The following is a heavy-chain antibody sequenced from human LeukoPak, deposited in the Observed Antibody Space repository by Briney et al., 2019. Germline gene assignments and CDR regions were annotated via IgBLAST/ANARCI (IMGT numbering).Heavy chain of an antibody. CDR2: ISSSSSYI. Sequence: PGGSLRLSCAASGFTFSSYSMNWVRQAPGKGLGWVSSISSSSSYIYYADSVKGRFTISRDNAKNSLYLQMNSLRAEDTAVYYCAXEWVRYNWNDAXYYYXMXXWGKXTTVT. CDR3: AXEWVRYNWNDAXYYYXMXX. D-gene: IGHD1-20*01. V-gene: IGHV3-21*01. J-gene: IGHJ6*03. CDR1: GFTFSSYS.